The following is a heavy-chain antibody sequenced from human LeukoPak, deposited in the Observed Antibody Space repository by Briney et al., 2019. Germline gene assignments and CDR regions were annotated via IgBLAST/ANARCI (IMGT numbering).Heavy chain of an antibody. CDR1: GGSIGSSSYY. CDR3: ARGDDYGDYYFDY. CDR2: IYTSGST. Sequence: SETLSLTCTVSGGSIGSSSYYWSWIRPPAGKGLEWIGRIYTSGSTNYNPSLKSRVTMSVDTSKNQFSLKLSSVTAADTAVYYCARGDDYGDYYFDYWGQGTLVTVSS. D-gene: IGHD4-17*01. V-gene: IGHV4-61*02. J-gene: IGHJ4*02.